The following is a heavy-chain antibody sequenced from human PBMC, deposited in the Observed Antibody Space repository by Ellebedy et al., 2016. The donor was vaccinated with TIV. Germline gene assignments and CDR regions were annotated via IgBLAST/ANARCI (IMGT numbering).Heavy chain of an antibody. CDR3: ARTDYYDILTESEGFDP. CDR2: INPSGGST. V-gene: IGHV1-46*01. J-gene: IGHJ5*02. Sequence: ASVKVSCRASGYTFTGYYMHWVRQAPGQGLEWMGIINPSGGSTSYAQKFQGRVTMTRDTSTSTVYMELSSLRSEDTAVYYCARTDYYDILTESEGFDPWGQGTLVTVSS. D-gene: IGHD3-9*01. CDR1: GYTFTGYY.